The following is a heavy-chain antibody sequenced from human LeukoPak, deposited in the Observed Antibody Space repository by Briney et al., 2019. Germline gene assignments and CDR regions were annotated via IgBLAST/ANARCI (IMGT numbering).Heavy chain of an antibody. CDR2: ISGSGDST. CDR3: AKRSGSYYRPFDY. CDR1: GFAFNTYT. D-gene: IGHD3-10*01. V-gene: IGHV3-23*01. Sequence: GGSLRLSCAASGFAFNTYTMNWVRQAPGKGLVWVSSISGSGDSTYYADSVTGRFTISRDNSSNTLYLQMNSLRAEDTAVYYCAKRSGSYYRPFDYWGQGTLVTVSS. J-gene: IGHJ4*02.